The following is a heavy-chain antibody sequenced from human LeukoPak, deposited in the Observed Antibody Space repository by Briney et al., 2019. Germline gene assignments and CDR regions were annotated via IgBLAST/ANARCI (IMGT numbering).Heavy chain of an antibody. J-gene: IGHJ4*02. D-gene: IGHD3-22*01. V-gene: IGHV3-33*01. Sequence: GRSLRLSCAASGFTFSSYGMHWVREAPGKGLEWGAVIWYDGSNRYYADSVKGRFTICRDNSKNTLYLQMNSLRAEDTAVYYCARESNYYDSSGYFTYFDYWGQGTLVTVSS. CDR2: IWYDGSNR. CDR1: GFTFSSYG. CDR3: ARESNYYDSSGYFTYFDY.